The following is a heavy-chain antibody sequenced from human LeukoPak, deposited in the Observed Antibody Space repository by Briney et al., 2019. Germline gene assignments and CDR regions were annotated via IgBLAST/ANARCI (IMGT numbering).Heavy chain of an antibody. CDR1: GYTLTELS. CDR2: FDPEDGET. CDR3: ATISVVVVTAPGRDAFDI. Sequence: ASVKVSCKVSGYTLTELSMHWVRQAPGKGLEWMGGFDPEDGETIYAQKFQGRVTMTEDTSTDTAYMELSSLRSEDTAVYYCATISVVVVTAPGRDAFDIWGQGTMVTVSS. V-gene: IGHV1-24*01. J-gene: IGHJ3*02. D-gene: IGHD2-2*01.